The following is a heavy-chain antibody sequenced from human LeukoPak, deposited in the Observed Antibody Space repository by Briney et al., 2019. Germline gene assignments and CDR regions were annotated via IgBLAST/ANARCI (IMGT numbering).Heavy chain of an antibody. J-gene: IGHJ6*03. V-gene: IGHV3-30*04. D-gene: IGHD3-16*01. Sequence: PGGSLRLSCLASGFSFSTYDIHWVRQAPGKGLEWIAVISTNGITKFYTDSVKGRFTISRDNSKNTLYLHMNSLRAEDTAVYYCARDMLLGRPDYMDVWGKGTTATVSS. CDR2: ISTNGITK. CDR3: ARDMLLGRPDYMDV. CDR1: GFSFSTYD.